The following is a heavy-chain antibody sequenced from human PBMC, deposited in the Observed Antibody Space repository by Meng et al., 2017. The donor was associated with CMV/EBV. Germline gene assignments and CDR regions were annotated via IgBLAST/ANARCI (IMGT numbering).Heavy chain of an antibody. D-gene: IGHD3-22*01. V-gene: IGHV3-43D*03. CDR2: ISWDGGST. J-gene: IGHJ3*02. Sequence: GGSLRLSCAAPGFTFDDYAMHWVRQAPGKGLEWVSLISWDGGSTYYADSVKGRFTISRDNSKNSLYLQMNSLRAEDTALYYCANGRSQNYYDSSGYSKPPHDAFDIWGQGTMVTVSS. CDR1: GFTFDDYA. CDR3: ANGRSQNYYDSSGYSKPPHDAFDI.